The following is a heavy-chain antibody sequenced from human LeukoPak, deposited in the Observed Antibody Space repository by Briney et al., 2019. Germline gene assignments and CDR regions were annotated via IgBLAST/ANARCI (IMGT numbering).Heavy chain of an antibody. CDR2: IRYDGSNK. CDR3: AKDHFGYCSSTSCYHDY. Sequence: PGGSLRLSCAASGFTFSSYGMHWVRQAPGKGLEWVAFIRYDGSNKYYADSVKGRFTISRDNSKNTLYLQMNSLRAEDTAAYYCAKDHFGYCSSTSCYHDYWGQGTLVTVSS. V-gene: IGHV3-30*02. D-gene: IGHD2-2*03. CDR1: GFTFSSYG. J-gene: IGHJ4*02.